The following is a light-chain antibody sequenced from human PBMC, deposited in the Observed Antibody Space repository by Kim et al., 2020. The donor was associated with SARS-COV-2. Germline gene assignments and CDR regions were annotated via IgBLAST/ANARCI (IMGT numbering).Light chain of an antibody. CDR2: AAS. CDR3: QQANSFPRLT. CDR1: QSVSTW. V-gene: IGKV1D-12*01. Sequence: SVGDSVTITCRASQSVSTWLAWYQQKPGKAPKLLIYAASSLQSGVPLRFSGSGSGTDFTLTISSLQPEDFATYYCQQANSFPRLTFGGGTKVDIK. J-gene: IGKJ4*01.